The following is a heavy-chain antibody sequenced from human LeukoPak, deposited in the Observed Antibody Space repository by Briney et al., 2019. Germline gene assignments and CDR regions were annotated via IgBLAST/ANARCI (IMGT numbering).Heavy chain of an antibody. J-gene: IGHJ5*02. CDR2: IYPGDSDT. CDR3: ARRRYYGSGSYYNWEDNWFDP. D-gene: IGHD3-10*01. CDR1: GYRFTSYW. Sequence: GESLKISCKGSGYRFTSYWVAWVRQMPGKGLEWMGIIYPGDSDTRYSPSFQGQVTISADKSISTAYLQWSSLKASDTAMYYCARRRYYGSGSYYNWEDNWFDPWGQGTLVTVSS. V-gene: IGHV5-51*01.